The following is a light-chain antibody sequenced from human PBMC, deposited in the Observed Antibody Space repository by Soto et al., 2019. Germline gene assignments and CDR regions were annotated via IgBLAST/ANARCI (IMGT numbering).Light chain of an antibody. J-gene: IGLJ2*01. Sequence: QSALTQPASVSGSPGQSITISCTGTSSDVGGYNYVSWYQQHPGKAPKLMIYEVSNRPSGVSNRFSGSKSGNTASLTISVRQAEDEADYYCSSYTSSSTPVVFGGGTKLTVL. CDR3: SSYTSSSTPVV. CDR2: EVS. CDR1: SSDVGGYNY. V-gene: IGLV2-14*01.